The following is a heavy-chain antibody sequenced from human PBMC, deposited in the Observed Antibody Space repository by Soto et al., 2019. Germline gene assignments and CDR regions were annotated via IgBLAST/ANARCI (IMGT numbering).Heavy chain of an antibody. CDR1: GGSISSSNW. CDR3: ARVVGVWGVIIDY. D-gene: IGHD3-10*01. Sequence: SETLSLTCAVSGGSISSSNWWSWVRQPPGKGLEWIGEIDHSGSTNHNPSLKGRVTISVDKSKNQFSLKLSSVTAADTAVYYCARVVGVWGVIIDYWGQGTLVTSPQ. J-gene: IGHJ4*02. CDR2: IDHSGST. V-gene: IGHV4-4*02.